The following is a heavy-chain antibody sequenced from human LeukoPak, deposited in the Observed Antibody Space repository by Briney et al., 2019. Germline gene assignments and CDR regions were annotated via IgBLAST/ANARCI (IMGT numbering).Heavy chain of an antibody. J-gene: IGHJ4*03. Sequence: SETLSLTCAVYGGSFSGYYWSWIRQPPGKGLEWIGEINHSGSTNYNPSLKSRVTISVDTSKNQFSLKLSSVTAADTAVYYCARGHPVDYIVATNSGWYRVNYFDYWGQGTLVTVSS. CDR1: GGSFSGYY. D-gene: IGHD5-12*01. CDR2: INHSGST. V-gene: IGHV4-34*01. CDR3: ARGHPVDYIVATNSGWYRVNYFDY.